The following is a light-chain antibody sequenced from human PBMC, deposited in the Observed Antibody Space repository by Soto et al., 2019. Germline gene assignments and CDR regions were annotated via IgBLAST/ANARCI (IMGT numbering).Light chain of an antibody. Sequence: DIQLTQSPSFLSASVVDRVTITCRASQGISSYLAWYQQKPGKAPKLLIYAASTLQSGVPSSFSGSGSGTEFTLTISSLQPEDFATYYCQQLNSYPFTFGGGTKVEIK. J-gene: IGKJ4*01. CDR3: QQLNSYPFT. V-gene: IGKV1-9*01. CDR1: QGISSY. CDR2: AAS.